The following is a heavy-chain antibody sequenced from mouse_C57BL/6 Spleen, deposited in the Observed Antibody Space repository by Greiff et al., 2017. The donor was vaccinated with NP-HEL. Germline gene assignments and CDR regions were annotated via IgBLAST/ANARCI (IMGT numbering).Heavy chain of an antibody. J-gene: IGHJ4*01. CDR3: ARRYYGSVDY. Sequence: QVQLQQSGAELVRPGSSVKLSCKASGYTFTSYWMDWVKQRPGQGLEWIGNIYPSDSETHYNQKFKDKATLTVDKSSSTAYMQLSSLTSEDSAVYYCARRYYGSVDYWGQGTSVTVSS. V-gene: IGHV1-61*01. CDR1: GYTFTSYW. CDR2: IYPSDSET. D-gene: IGHD1-1*01.